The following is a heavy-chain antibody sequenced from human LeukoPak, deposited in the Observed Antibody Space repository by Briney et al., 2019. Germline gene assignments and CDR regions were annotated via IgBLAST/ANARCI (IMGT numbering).Heavy chain of an antibody. CDR1: GGSISSYY. CDR2: IYYSGST. V-gene: IGHV4-59*01. Sequence: SETLSLTCTVSGGSISSYYWSWIRQSPGKGLEWIGYIYYSGSTNYNPSLKSRVTISVDTSKNQFSLKLSSVTAADTAVYYCARDGAYYYYGMDVWGQGTTVTVSS. D-gene: IGHD3-10*01. J-gene: IGHJ6*02. CDR3: ARDGAYYYYGMDV.